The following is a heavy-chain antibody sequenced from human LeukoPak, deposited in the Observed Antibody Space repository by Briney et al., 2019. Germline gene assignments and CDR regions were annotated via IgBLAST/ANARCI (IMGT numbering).Heavy chain of an antibody. J-gene: IGHJ3*01. V-gene: IGHV4-59*01. CDR3: AGRTVLVATNHDAFDV. CDR2: IFYTGST. D-gene: IGHD2-15*01. Sequence: SETLSLTCTVSGGSISTYYWTWIRQPPGKGLEWIGYIFYTGSTKYNPSLQSRVTISVDTSKNQFSLKLTSVTAADTAVYYCAGRTVLVATNHDAFDVWGQGTMVTVSS. CDR1: GGSISTYY.